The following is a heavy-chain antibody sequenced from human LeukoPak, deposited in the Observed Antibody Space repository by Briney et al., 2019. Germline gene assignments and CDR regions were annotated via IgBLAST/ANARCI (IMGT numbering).Heavy chain of an antibody. CDR1: GGSFSGYY. CDR2: ISPSANT. CDR3: ARAYYDSSGYGAFDI. J-gene: IGHJ3*02. D-gene: IGHD3-22*01. V-gene: IGHV4-34*01. Sequence: SETLSLTCAVYGGSFSGYYWIWIRQPPGKGLEWIGEISPSANTHYNPSLKSRVTISIDTSKNQFSLKLSSVTAADTAVYYCARAYYDSSGYGAFDIWGQGTMVTVSS.